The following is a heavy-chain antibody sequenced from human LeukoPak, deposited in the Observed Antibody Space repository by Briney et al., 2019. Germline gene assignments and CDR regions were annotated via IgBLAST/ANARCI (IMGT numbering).Heavy chain of an antibody. J-gene: IGHJ4*02. V-gene: IGHV4-34*01. CDR3: ARGRYSGWYGGGPFDY. CDR1: GGSFSGYY. Sequence: SETLSLTCAVYGGSFSGYYWSWIRQPPGKGLEWIGEINHSGSTNYNPSLKSRVTISVDTSKNQFSLKLSSVTAADTAVYYCARGRYSGWYGGGPFDYWGQGTLVTVSS. D-gene: IGHD6-19*01. CDR2: INHSGST.